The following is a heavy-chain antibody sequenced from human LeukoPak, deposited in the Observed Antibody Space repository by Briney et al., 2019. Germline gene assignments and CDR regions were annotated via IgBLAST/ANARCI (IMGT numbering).Heavy chain of an antibody. V-gene: IGHV1-8*01. CDR3: ARGHIDWLLPNSGMDV. D-gene: IGHD3-9*01. J-gene: IGHJ6*03. CDR2: MNPNSGNT. CDR1: GYTFTSYD. Sequence: ASVKVSCKASGYTFTSYDINWVRQATGQGLEWMGWMNPNSGNTGYAQKFQGRVTMTRNTSISTAYMELSSLRSEDTAVYYCARGHIDWLLPNSGMDVWGKGTTVTISS.